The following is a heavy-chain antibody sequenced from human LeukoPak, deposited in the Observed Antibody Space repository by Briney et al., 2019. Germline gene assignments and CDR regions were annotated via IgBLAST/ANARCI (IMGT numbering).Heavy chain of an antibody. J-gene: IGHJ4*02. V-gene: IGHV3-7*01. Sequence: GGSLRLSCAASGFPFTSYWMVWVRQAPGKGLEWVADINDDGSEKNYLESLKGRFTISRDNANNSVSLHMTALRAEDTAIYYCGRIFNIWGTFRNTWGQGTQVTVSS. D-gene: IGHD3-16*02. CDR2: INDDGSEK. CDR1: GFPFTSYW. CDR3: GRIFNIWGTFRNT.